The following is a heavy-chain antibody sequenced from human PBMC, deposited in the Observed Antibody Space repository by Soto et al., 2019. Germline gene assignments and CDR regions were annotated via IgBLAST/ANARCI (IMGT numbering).Heavy chain of an antibody. Sequence: QVQLVQSGAEVKKPGASVKVSCKASGYTFTSYAMHWVRQAPGQRLEWMGWINAGNGNTKYSQKFQGRDTITRDTSASTAYMELSSLRSEDTAVYYGARTTVTTAPLDYWGQGTLVTVSS. D-gene: IGHD4-17*01. CDR1: GYTFTSYA. CDR3: ARTTVTTAPLDY. CDR2: INAGNGNT. V-gene: IGHV1-3*01. J-gene: IGHJ4*02.